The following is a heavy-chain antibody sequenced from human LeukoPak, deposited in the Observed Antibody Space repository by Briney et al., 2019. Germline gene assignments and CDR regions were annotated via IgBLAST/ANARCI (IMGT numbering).Heavy chain of an antibody. CDR2: ISYDGSNK. J-gene: IGHJ4*02. V-gene: IGHV3-30*04. D-gene: IGHD5-12*01. Sequence: PGGSLRLSCAASGFTFSRYAMHWVREAPGKGLEWVAVISYDGSNKYYADSVKGRFTISRDNSKNTLYLQMNSLRAEDTAVYYCAREMGYEDDYWGQGTLVTVSS. CDR3: AREMGYEDDY. CDR1: GFTFSRYA.